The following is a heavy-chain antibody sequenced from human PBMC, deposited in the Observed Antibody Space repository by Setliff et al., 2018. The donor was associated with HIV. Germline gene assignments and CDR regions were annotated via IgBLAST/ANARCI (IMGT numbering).Heavy chain of an antibody. D-gene: IGHD5-18*01. V-gene: IGHV4-59*01. CDR1: GGSLNRYY. Sequence: SETLSLTCSVSGGSLNRYYWSWIRQTPGKGLEWIGYVYYSGGTNYNSHPSLKSRITILVDTSKNQFSLRLSSVTAADTAVYYCARRAYSYGPYWYFDLWGRGTLVTVSS. J-gene: IGHJ2*01. CDR2: VYYSGGT. CDR3: ARRAYSYGPYWYFDL.